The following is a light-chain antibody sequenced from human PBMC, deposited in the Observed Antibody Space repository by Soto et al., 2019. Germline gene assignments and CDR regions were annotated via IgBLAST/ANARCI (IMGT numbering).Light chain of an antibody. J-gene: IGKJ5*01. CDR2: GAS. CDR3: QHYGRSPIT. CDR1: QSVSSN. Sequence: EIVMTQYPATLSVSPGERATLSCRASQSVSSNLAWYQQKPGQAPRLLIYGASTRATGTPTRFSGSGSGTDFTLTISRLEPEDFALYYCQHYGRSPITFGQGTRLEIK. V-gene: IGKV3-15*01.